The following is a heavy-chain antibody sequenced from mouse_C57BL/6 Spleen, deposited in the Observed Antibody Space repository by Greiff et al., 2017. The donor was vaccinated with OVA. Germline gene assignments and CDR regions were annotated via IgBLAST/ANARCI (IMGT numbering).Heavy chain of an antibody. CDR2: IDPSDSYT. CDR3: ATYYSDLYYFDN. D-gene: IGHD2-12*01. J-gene: IGHJ2*01. V-gene: IGHV1-50*01. CDR1: GYTFTSYW. Sequence: QVQLQQPGAELVKPGASVKLSCKASGYTFTSYWMQWVKQRPGQGLEWIGEIDPSDSYTNYNQKFKGKATLTVDTSSSTAYMQLSSLTSEDAAVYYCATYYSDLYYFDNWGQGTTLTVSS.